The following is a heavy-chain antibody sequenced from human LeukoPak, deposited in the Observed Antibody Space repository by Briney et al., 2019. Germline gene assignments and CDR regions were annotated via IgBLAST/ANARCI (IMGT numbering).Heavy chain of an antibody. V-gene: IGHV4-59*08. Sequence: SETLSLTCTVSGGSISSYYWSWIRQPPGKGLERIGYIYYSGSTNYNPSLKSRVTISVDTSKNQFSLKLSSVTAADTAVYYCARGEAAAGYNFDYWGQGTLVTVSS. CDR2: IYYSGST. CDR3: ARGEAAAGYNFDY. J-gene: IGHJ4*02. CDR1: GGSISSYY. D-gene: IGHD6-13*01.